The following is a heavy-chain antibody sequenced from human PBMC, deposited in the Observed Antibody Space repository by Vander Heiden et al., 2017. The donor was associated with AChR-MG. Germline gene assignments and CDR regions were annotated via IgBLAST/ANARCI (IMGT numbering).Heavy chain of an antibody. CDR1: GGSISGYY. Sequence: QVQLQESGPGLVKPSETLSLTCTVSGGSISGYYWAWFRQPPGKGLEWIAYIYYSGSTNYNPSLKSRVTISVDTSKNQFSLKLSSVIAADTAVYYCARWNEGMDVWGQGTTVTVSS. J-gene: IGHJ6*02. V-gene: IGHV4-59*01. CDR3: ARWNEGMDV. D-gene: IGHD1-1*01. CDR2: IYYSGST.